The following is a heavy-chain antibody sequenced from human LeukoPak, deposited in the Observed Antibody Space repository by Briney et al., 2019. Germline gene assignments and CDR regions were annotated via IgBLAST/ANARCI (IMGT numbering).Heavy chain of an antibody. Sequence: SVKVSCKASGGTFSSYAISWVRQAPGQGLEWMGRIIPILGIANYAQKFQGRVTFTADKSTSTAYMELSSLRSEDTAVYYCARSYGLQLDAFDIWGQGTMVTVSS. V-gene: IGHV1-69*04. CDR1: GGTFSSYA. D-gene: IGHD5-24*01. J-gene: IGHJ3*02. CDR3: ARSYGLQLDAFDI. CDR2: IIPILGIA.